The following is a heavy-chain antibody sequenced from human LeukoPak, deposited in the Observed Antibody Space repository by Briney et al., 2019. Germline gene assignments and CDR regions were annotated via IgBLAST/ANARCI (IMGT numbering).Heavy chain of an antibody. D-gene: IGHD2-15*01. J-gene: IGHJ4*02. CDR3: ARGGSEMYYFDY. V-gene: IGHV1-69*13. CDR1: GGTFSSYA. Sequence: GASVKVSCKASGGTFSSYAISWVQQAPGQGLEWMGGIIPIFGTANYAQKFQGRVTITADESTSTAYMELSSLRSEDTAVYYCARGGSEMYYFDYWGQGTLVTVSS. CDR2: IIPIFGTA.